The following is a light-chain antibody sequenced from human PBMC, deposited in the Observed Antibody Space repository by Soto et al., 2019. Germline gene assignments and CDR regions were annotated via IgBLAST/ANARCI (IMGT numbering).Light chain of an antibody. CDR3: SSYTGSYDVV. J-gene: IGLJ2*01. V-gene: IGLV2-14*01. CDR1: SDDVGGYNY. Sequence: QSVLTQPASVTGSPGQSITISCTGSSDDVGGYNYVSWYQQHPGKAPKLMIYAVSNRPSGVSYRFSGSKSGNTASLTISALRGDDEADYYCSSYTGSYDVVFGGGTKLTVL. CDR2: AVS.